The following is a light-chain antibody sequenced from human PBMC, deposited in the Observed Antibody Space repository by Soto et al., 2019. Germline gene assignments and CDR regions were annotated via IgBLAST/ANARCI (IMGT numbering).Light chain of an antibody. J-gene: IGKJ1*01. CDR3: LQDSSYPRT. V-gene: IGKV1-6*01. CDR2: GTS. Sequence: ANQMTQSPSSLSASVGDRVTITCRASQGIGTELGWYQQRPGKAPRLLIYGTSTLQYGVPSRFSGSGSDTDFTLIISSLQPEDFATYYCLQDSSYPRTFGQGTKVEIK. CDR1: QGIGTE.